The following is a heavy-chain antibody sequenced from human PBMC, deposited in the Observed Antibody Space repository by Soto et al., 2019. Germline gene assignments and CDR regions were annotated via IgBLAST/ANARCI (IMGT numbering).Heavy chain of an antibody. V-gene: IGHV1-69*12. J-gene: IGHJ4*02. CDR2: IIPIFGTA. CDR1: GGTFSSYA. D-gene: IGHD4-4*01. CDR3: ARYGGVYDYSPFDY. Sequence: QVQLVQSGAEVKKPGSSVKVSCKASGGTFSSYAISWVRQAPGQGLEWMGGIIPIFGTANYAQKFQGRGTITADESTSTAYMELSSLRSEDTAVYYCARYGGVYDYSPFDYWGQGTLVTVSS.